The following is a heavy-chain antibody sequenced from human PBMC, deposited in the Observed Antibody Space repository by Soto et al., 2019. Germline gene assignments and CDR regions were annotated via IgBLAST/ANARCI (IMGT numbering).Heavy chain of an antibody. V-gene: IGHV1-69*13. D-gene: IGHD2-8*01. CDR3: ARTYAIGDYYYGMDV. Sequence: AAVKVSCKACGGTFSSYAISWVRQAPGQGLEWMGGIIPIFGTANYAQKFQGRVTITADESTSTAYMELSSLRSEDTAVYYCARTYAIGDYYYGMDVWGQGTTVTVSS. CDR1: GGTFSSYA. J-gene: IGHJ6*02. CDR2: IIPIFGTA.